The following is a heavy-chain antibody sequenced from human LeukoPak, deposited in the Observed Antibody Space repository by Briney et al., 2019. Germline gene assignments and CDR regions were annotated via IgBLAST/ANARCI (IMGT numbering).Heavy chain of an antibody. CDR2: IYTSGST. V-gene: IGHV4-61*02. CDR3: ARELIVVVPAANWFDP. Sequence: PSETLSLTCTVSGGSISSGSYYWSWIRQPAGKGLEWIGRIYTSGSTNYNPSLKSRVTISVDTSKNQLSLKLSSVTAADTAVYYCARELIVVVPAANWFDPWGQGTLVTVSS. D-gene: IGHD2-2*01. J-gene: IGHJ5*02. CDR1: GGSISSGSYY.